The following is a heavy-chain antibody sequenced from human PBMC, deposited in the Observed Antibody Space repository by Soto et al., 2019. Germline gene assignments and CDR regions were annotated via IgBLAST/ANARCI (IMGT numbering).Heavy chain of an antibody. V-gene: IGHV3-7*01. CDR2: IKQDGSEK. Sequence: GGSLRLSCEASGLTFSRYWMSWVRQARGKGLEWVANIKQDGSEKYYVDSVKGRFTISRDNAKNSLYLQMNSLRAEDTAVYYCAKDGYYNGWDVWGQGT. CDR1: GLTFSRYW. J-gene: IGHJ6*02. CDR3: AKDGYYNGWDV.